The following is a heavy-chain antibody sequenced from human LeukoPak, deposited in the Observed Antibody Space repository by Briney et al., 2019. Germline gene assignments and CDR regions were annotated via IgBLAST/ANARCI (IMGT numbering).Heavy chain of an antibody. J-gene: IGHJ6*02. CDR1: GGTFNSYA. Sequence: SVNVSGKASGGTFNSYAISWVRQAPGQGLEWMGRIIPILVITNYAQKFQGRVTVTADKSTSTASMELSSLRSEDTAVYFCARAGYCSSASCSDAYYYYYGMDVWGQGTTVTVSS. V-gene: IGHV1-69*04. D-gene: IGHD2-2*01. CDR3: ARAGYCSSASCSDAYYYYYGMDV. CDR2: IIPILVIT.